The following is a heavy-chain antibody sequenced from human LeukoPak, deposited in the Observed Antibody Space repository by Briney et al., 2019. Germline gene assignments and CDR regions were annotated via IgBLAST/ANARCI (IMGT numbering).Heavy chain of an antibody. CDR2: ISSNGGST. J-gene: IGHJ4*02. D-gene: IGHD2-21*01. CDR3: ARAGLAPGY. Sequence: GGSLRLSCAASGFTFSSYAMHWVRRAPGKGLEYVSAISSNGGSTYYANSVKGRFTISRDNSKNTLYLQMGSLRAEDMAVYYCARAGLAPGYWGQGTLVTVPS. CDR1: GFTFSSYA. V-gene: IGHV3-64*01.